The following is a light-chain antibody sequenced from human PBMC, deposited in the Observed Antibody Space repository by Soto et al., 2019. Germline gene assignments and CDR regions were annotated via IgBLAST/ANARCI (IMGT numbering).Light chain of an antibody. CDR1: QSVGGN. J-gene: IGKJ4*01. CDR3: QQRSNWPPLT. CDR2: GAS. Sequence: EIVLTQSPGSLSLSPGDRATLSCRASQSVGGNVAWYQQIPGQPPKLLIFGASSRATGIADKFSGSRSGTDFTLTISSLEPEDFAVYYGQQRSNWPPLTVGVGNKGAIK. V-gene: IGKV3-11*01.